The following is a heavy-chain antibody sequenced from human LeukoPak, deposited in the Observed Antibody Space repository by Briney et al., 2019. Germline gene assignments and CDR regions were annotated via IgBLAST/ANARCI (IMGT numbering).Heavy chain of an antibody. Sequence: PGGSLGLSCAASGFTVSSNHMSWVRQAPGKGLEWVSLTYGGGGTYYADSVKGRFTISRDNSKNTLSLQMNSLRAEDTAVYYCVREQYGDDDAFDIWGRGTMVTVSS. V-gene: IGHV3-66*01. J-gene: IGHJ3*02. CDR2: TYGGGGT. D-gene: IGHD4-17*01. CDR1: GFTVSSNH. CDR3: VREQYGDDDAFDI.